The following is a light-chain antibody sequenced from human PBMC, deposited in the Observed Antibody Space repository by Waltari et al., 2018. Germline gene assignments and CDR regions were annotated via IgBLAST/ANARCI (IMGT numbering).Light chain of an antibody. CDR3: SSYTSSSTFV. J-gene: IGLJ1*01. CDR1: SSDVGGYNY. Sequence: QSALTQPASVSGSPGQSLSISCTGTSSDVGGYNYVSWYQQHPGKAPKLMIYDVSQRPLGISNRFSGSKSGNTASLTISGLQAEDEADYYCSSYTSSSTFVFGIGTKVTVL. V-gene: IGLV2-14*03. CDR2: DVS.